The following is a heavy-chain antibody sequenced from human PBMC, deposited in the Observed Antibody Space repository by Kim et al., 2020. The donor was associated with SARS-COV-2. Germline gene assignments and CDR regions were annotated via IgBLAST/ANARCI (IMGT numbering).Heavy chain of an antibody. Sequence: GSLRLSCAASGFTFSNYGMHWVRQAPGKGLEWVAGIWYDGTNEDYVASVKGRFTISRDNSKDRLYVQMNSLRVEDTAVYYCARDPRTFSGYFDRWGQGTLVTVSS. CDR2: IWYDGTNE. J-gene: IGHJ1*01. D-gene: IGHD3-9*01. CDR1: GFTFSNYG. CDR3: ARDPRTFSGYFDR. V-gene: IGHV3-33*01.